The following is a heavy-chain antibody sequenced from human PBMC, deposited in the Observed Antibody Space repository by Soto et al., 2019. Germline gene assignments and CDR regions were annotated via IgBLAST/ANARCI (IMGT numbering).Heavy chain of an antibody. CDR1: GFTFSTYA. CDR2: ISDNGGST. CDR3: AKDGETRIVVVITQLYFDY. D-gene: IGHD3-22*01. V-gene: IGHV3-23*01. J-gene: IGHJ4*02. Sequence: GGSLRLSCAASGFTFSTYAMSWVRQAPGKGLEWVSSISDNGGSTYYADSVKGRFTISRDNSKNTLYLQMNSLRAEDTAVYYCAKDGETRIVVVITQLYFDYWGQGTLVTVSS.